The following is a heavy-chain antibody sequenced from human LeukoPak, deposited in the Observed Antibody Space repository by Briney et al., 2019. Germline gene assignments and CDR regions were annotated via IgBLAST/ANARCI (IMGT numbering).Heavy chain of an antibody. Sequence: GASVKVSCKASGHTFTSYGISWVRQAPGQGLEWMGWISAYNGNTNYAQKLQGRVTMTTDTSTSTAYMELRSLRSDDTAVYYCARRAWSYYYYYMDVWGKGTTVTISS. D-gene: IGHD2-8*01. CDR1: GHTFTSYG. J-gene: IGHJ6*03. CDR3: ARRAWSYYYYYMDV. V-gene: IGHV1-18*01. CDR2: ISAYNGNT.